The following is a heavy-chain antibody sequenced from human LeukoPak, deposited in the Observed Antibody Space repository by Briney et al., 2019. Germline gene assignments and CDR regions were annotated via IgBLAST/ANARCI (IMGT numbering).Heavy chain of an antibody. D-gene: IGHD4-17*01. J-gene: IGHJ4*02. V-gene: IGHV3-30-3*01. CDR1: GFTFSSYA. Sequence: PGGSLRLSCAASGFTFSSYAMHWVRQAPGKGLEWVAVISYDGSNKYYADSVKGRFTISRDNSKNTLYLQMNSLRAEDTAVYYCARMTVTPQELFDYWGQGTLVTVSS. CDR2: ISYDGSNK. CDR3: ARMTVTPQELFDY.